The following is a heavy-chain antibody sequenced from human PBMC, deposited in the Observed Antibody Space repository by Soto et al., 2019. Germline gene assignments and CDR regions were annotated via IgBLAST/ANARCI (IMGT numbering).Heavy chain of an antibody. J-gene: IGHJ4*02. Sequence: QVQLQESGPGLVKPSQTLSLTCTVSGGSISSGGYYWSWIRQHPGKGLEWIGYIYYSGSTYYNPSLQRRVTISVDTSKNQFPLKLSSVTAADTAVYYCARGRAITMVRGVDYWGQGTLVTVSS. CDR1: GGSISSGGYY. CDR3: ARGRAITMVRGVDY. V-gene: IGHV4-31*03. CDR2: IYYSGST. D-gene: IGHD3-10*01.